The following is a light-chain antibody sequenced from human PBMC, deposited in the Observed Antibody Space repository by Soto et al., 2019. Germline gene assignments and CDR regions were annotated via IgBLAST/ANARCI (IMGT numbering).Light chain of an antibody. Sequence: EIVLTQSPGTLSLSPGERATLSCRASESVSNNYLAWYQQRPGQAPRLLISGAFFRATDIPGRFGGHGSGTAVTLTINRLEPYDSAVYYCQQYGGSPWTFGQGTKVEI. V-gene: IGKV3-20*01. J-gene: IGKJ1*01. CDR3: QQYGGSPWT. CDR1: ESVSNNY. CDR2: GAF.